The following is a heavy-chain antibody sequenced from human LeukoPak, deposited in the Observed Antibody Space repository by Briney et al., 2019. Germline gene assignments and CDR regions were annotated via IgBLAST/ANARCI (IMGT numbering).Heavy chain of an antibody. CDR1: AYSISSGYY. J-gene: IGHJ4*02. Sequence: SETLSLTCTVPAYSISSGYYWGWIRQPPGKGLEWIGSIYHSGSTYFNPSLKSRVTISVDTSKNQFSLRLSSVTAADTAVYYCARDSAKLGYFDYWGQGTLVTVSS. CDR2: IYHSGST. CDR3: ARDSAKLGYFDY. V-gene: IGHV4-38-2*02. D-gene: IGHD3-16*01.